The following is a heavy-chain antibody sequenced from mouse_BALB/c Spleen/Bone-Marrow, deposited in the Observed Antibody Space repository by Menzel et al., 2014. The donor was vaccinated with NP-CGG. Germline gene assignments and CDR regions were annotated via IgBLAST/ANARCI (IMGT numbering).Heavy chain of an antibody. CDR3: ARNPYGNYAMDY. CDR1: GFSLTNYG. V-gene: IGHV2-6*02. D-gene: IGHD2-10*02. CDR2: IWSDGNT. Sequence: VHLVESGPGLVAPSQSLSITCTVSGFSLTNYGVHWVRQPPGKSLEWLVVIWSDGNTTYNSALKSRLSISKDNSKSQVFLKMNSLQTDDTAMYYCARNPYGNYAMDYWGQGTSVTVSS. J-gene: IGHJ4*01.